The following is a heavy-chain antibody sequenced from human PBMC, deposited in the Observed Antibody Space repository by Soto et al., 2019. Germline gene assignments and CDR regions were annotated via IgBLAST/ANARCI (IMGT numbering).Heavy chain of an antibody. J-gene: IGHJ3*02. CDR1: GFTFSSYA. CDR2: ISGSGGST. CDR3: AKANWGIFDAFDI. D-gene: IGHD7-27*01. Sequence: GGSLRLSCAASGFTFSSYAMSWVRQAPGKGLEWVSAISGSGGSTYYADSGKGRFTISRDNSKNTLYLQMNSLRAEDTAVYYCAKANWGIFDAFDIWGQGTMVTVSS. V-gene: IGHV3-23*01.